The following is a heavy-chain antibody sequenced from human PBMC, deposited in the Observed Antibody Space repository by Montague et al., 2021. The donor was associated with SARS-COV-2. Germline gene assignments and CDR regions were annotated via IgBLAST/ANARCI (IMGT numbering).Heavy chain of an antibody. D-gene: IGHD6-13*01. J-gene: IGHJ6*02. Sequence: SRSISLSASGFPFSDFGMHWVRQAPGKGLEWVALIRFNGNDKYYTDSVKGRFTISRDTSKNTLFLQMDSLRAEDTAIYYCARAQGARSWYSQGMDVWGQGTTVTVSS. CDR1: GFPFSDFG. V-gene: IGHV3-33*01. CDR2: IRFNGNDK. CDR3: ARAQGARSWYSQGMDV.